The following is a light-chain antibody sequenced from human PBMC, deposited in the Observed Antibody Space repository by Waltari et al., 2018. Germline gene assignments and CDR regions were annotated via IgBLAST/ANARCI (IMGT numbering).Light chain of an antibody. CDR3: AAWDDSLSRWL. V-gene: IGLV1-47*01. J-gene: IGLJ3*02. CDR1: SPNIGSHY. Sequence: QSVLTPPSSASGTPGQRVTISCSGRSPNIGSHYVYWYQHVPGAAPKLLIYRNNQRPSGVPDRFSGSKSGTSASLAISGLRSEDEADYYCAAWDDSLSRWLLGGGTKLTVL. CDR2: RNN.